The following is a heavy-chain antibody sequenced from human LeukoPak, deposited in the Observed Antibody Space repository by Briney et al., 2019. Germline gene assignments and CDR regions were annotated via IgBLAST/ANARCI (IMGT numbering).Heavy chain of an antibody. V-gene: IGHV3-53*01. CDR1: GFTVSSNY. CDR3: ARDAYYYDSSGYYQSHHDAFDI. CDR2: IYSGGST. J-gene: IGHJ3*02. D-gene: IGHD3-22*01. Sequence: PGGSLRLSCAASGFTVSSNYMSWVRQAPGKGLEWVSVIYSGGSTYYADSVKGRFTISRDNSKNTLYLQMNSLRAEDTAVYYCARDAYYYDSSGYYQSHHDAFDIWGQGTMVTVSS.